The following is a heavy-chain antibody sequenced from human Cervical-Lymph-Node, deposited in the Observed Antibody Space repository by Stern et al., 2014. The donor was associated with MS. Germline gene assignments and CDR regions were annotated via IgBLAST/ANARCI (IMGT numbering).Heavy chain of an antibody. CDR1: GFTFSNYG. V-gene: IGHV3-30*18. CDR3: AKKSVGTTGTTTAFDY. J-gene: IGHJ4*02. Sequence: MQLVESGGGVVQPGTSLRLSCAVSGFTFSNYGLHWVRQAPGQGLECVAVISYDADVKFYADSVKGRFTISRDTPKNTMYLQLNSLKVEDTAVYFCAKKSVGTTGTTTAFDYWGQGTLVTVSS. D-gene: IGHD1-1*01. CDR2: ISYDADVK.